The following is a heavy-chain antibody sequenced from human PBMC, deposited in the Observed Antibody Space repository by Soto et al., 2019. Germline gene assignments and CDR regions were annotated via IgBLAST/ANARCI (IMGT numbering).Heavy chain of an antibody. Sequence: ASVNVSCKASGYTFTSYAMHWVRQAPGQRLEGMGWINAGNGNTKYSQKFQGRVTITRDTSASTAYMELSSLRSEDTAVYYCARRLGTISAYYYGMDVWGQGTTVTVSS. CDR3: ARRLGTISAYYYGMDV. V-gene: IGHV1-3*01. CDR1: GYTFTSYA. J-gene: IGHJ6*02. CDR2: INAGNGNT. D-gene: IGHD7-27*01.